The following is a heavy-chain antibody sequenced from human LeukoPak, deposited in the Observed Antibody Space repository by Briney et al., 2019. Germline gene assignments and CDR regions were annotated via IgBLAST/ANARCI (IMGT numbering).Heavy chain of an antibody. CDR1: GGSISSSSYY. J-gene: IGHJ3*02. CDR2: IYYSGST. V-gene: IGHV4-39*01. Sequence: SETLSLTCTVSGGSISSSSYYWGWIRQPPGKGLEWIGSIYYSGSTYYNPSLKSRVTISVDTSKNQFSLKLSSVTAADTAVYYCARHPLLTGGAFYIWGQGTMVTVSS. CDR3: ARHPLLTGGAFYI.